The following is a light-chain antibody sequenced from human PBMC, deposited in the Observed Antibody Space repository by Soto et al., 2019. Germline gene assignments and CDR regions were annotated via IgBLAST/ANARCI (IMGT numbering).Light chain of an antibody. CDR3: QQYNNWPQT. V-gene: IGKV3-15*01. Sequence: EIVMTQSPATLSVPPGERATLSCRASQSVSSNLAWYQQKPGQAPRLLIYGASTRATGIPARFSGSGSGTEFTLTISSLQSEDFAVYYCQQYNNWPQTLGKGTKV. J-gene: IGKJ1*01. CDR1: QSVSSN. CDR2: GAS.